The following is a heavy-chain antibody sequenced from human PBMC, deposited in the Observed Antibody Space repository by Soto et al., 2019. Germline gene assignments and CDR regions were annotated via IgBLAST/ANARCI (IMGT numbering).Heavy chain of an antibody. CDR2: IIPIFGTA. Sequence: QVQLVQSGAEVKKPGSSVKVSCKASGGTFSSYAISWVRQAPGQGLEWMGGIIPIFGTANYAQKFQGRVTITADESTPTGHMELGSLRSEDTAVYYCARLLYCSGGSCYPAYGMDVWGQGTTVTVSS. J-gene: IGHJ6*02. D-gene: IGHD2-15*01. V-gene: IGHV1-69*12. CDR3: ARLLYCSGGSCYPAYGMDV. CDR1: GGTFSSYA.